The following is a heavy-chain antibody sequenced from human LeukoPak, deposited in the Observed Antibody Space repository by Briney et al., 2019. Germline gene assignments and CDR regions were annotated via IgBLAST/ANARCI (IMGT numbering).Heavy chain of an antibody. CDR2: IYTSGST. J-gene: IGHJ4*01. CDR3: AREGAPIYGDYVVY. CDR1: GGSISSGSYY. Sequence: SETLSLTCTVSGGSISSGSYYWSWIRQPAGKGLEWIGRIYTSGSTNYNPSLKSRVTTSVDTSKNQFSLKLSSVTAADTAVYYCAREGAPIYGDYVVYWGHGTLVTVSS. V-gene: IGHV4-61*02. D-gene: IGHD4-17*01.